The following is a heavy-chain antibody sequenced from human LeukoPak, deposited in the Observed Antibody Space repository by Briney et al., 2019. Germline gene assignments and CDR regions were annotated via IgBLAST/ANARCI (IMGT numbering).Heavy chain of an antibody. Sequence: PGRSLRLSCTASGFTFSSYGMHWVRQAPGKGLEWVSVVAFDGRNKYYGDSVKGRFIVSRDNSKNTLYLQMNSLRVEDTAVYYCAKVERSWIGELSTLDHWGQGTLVIVSS. D-gene: IGHD3-10*01. CDR3: AKVERSWIGELSTLDH. CDR1: GFTFSSYG. CDR2: VAFDGRNK. J-gene: IGHJ4*02. V-gene: IGHV3-30*18.